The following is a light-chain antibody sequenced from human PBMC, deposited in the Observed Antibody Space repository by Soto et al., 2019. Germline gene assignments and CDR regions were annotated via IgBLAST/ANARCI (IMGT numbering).Light chain of an antibody. Sequence: EIVLTQSPGTLSLSPGERATLSCRASQSVSSSYLAGYQQKPGQAPRLLIYGASSRATGIPDRFSGSGSGTDFTLTISRLEPEDFAVYYCQQYGRSPLTFGGGTKVEIK. CDR2: GAS. V-gene: IGKV3-20*01. CDR1: QSVSSSY. CDR3: QQYGRSPLT. J-gene: IGKJ4*01.